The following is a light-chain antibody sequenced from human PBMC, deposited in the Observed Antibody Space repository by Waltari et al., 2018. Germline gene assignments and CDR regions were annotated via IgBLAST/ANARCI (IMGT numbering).Light chain of an antibody. CDR3: QQYSNWPPEVT. Sequence: EIVMTQSPATLSVSPGESATLSCRASQSVSSNLAWYQQKPGQAPRLLIYDASSRATGIPARFSGSGPGTEFTLTISSLQSEDSALYYCQQYSNWPPEVTFGPGTKVDIK. V-gene: IGKV3-15*01. J-gene: IGKJ3*01. CDR2: DAS. CDR1: QSVSSN.